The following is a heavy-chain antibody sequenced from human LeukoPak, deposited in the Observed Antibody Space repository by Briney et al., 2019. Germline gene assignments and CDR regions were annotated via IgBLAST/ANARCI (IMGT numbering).Heavy chain of an antibody. CDR1: GFTFSSYA. J-gene: IGHJ4*02. Sequence: GGSPRLSCAASGFTFSSYAMSWVRQAPGKGLEWVSVISGSGGSAYYADSVKGRFTISRDNSKNTLYLQMNSLRAEDTAVYSCARDLSGSWTIDCWGQGILVTVSS. CDR2: ISGSGGSA. V-gene: IGHV3-23*01. D-gene: IGHD6-13*01. CDR3: ARDLSGSWTIDC.